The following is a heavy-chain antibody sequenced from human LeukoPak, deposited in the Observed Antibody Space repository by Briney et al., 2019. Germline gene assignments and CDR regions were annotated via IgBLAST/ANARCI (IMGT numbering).Heavy chain of an antibody. CDR1: GFTFSSYG. CDR3: APGEGMDV. J-gene: IGHJ6*02. D-gene: IGHD7-27*01. Sequence: PGGSLRLSCAASGFTFSSYGMHWVRQAPGKGLEWVAVISYDGSNKYYADSVKGRFTISRDNSKNTLYLQMNSLRAEDTAVYYCAPGEGMDVWGQGTTVTVSS. V-gene: IGHV3-30*03. CDR2: ISYDGSNK.